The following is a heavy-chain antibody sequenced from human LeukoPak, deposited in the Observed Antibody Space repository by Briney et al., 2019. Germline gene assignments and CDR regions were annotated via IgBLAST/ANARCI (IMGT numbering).Heavy chain of an antibody. J-gene: IGHJ4*02. V-gene: IGHV4-34*01. Sequence: SETQSLTCAVYGGSLSGYYWSWIRQPPGKGLEWIGEINYSGSTNYNPSLKSRVTISADASKNQFSLQLYSVTAADTAVYYCARVLGSGNYYKALDSWGQGTLVTVSS. CDR2: INYSGST. D-gene: IGHD3-10*01. CDR1: GGSLSGYY. CDR3: ARVLGSGNYYKALDS.